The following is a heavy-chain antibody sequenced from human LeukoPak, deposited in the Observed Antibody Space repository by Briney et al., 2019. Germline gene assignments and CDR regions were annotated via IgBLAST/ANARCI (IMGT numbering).Heavy chain of an antibody. D-gene: IGHD3-16*01. J-gene: IGHJ4*02. CDR3: ARESYGYNIDY. Sequence: GGSLRLSCAASGFSVSTTYMTWVREAPGKGLVWVSVIYSGGTTYYADSVKGRFTISRDNSKNTLYLQMNSLRAEDTAVYYCARESYGYNIDYWGQGTLVTVSS. CDR1: GFSVSTTY. V-gene: IGHV3-53*01. CDR2: IYSGGTT.